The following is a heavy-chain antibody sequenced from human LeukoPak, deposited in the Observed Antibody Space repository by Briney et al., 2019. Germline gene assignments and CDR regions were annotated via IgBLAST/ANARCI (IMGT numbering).Heavy chain of an antibody. V-gene: IGHV3-7*01. Sequence: GGSLRLSCLGSGFGFSNYWMTWLRQAPGEGLEWVANIKEDGSVIYCADSVKGRFTISRDNAKNSVYLQMNSPRVEDTALYYCATGRWFGEFAGSAFEDWGQGTLVTVSS. CDR1: GFGFSNYW. CDR3: ATGRWFGEFAGSAFED. CDR2: IKEDGSVI. J-gene: IGHJ4*02. D-gene: IGHD3-10*01.